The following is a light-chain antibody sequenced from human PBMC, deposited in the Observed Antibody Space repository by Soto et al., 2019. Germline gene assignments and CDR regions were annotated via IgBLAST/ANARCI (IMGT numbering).Light chain of an antibody. CDR1: QSISNY. Sequence: DIQMTQSPSTLSGSVGDRVTITCRASQSISNYLNWYQQKPGKAPKLLIYAASTLQSGVPSRFSGSGSGTDFTLTISSLQAEDFAIYVCQQSYSTPRTFGQGTKVDIK. J-gene: IGKJ1*01. CDR3: QQSYSTPRT. CDR2: AAS. V-gene: IGKV1-39*01.